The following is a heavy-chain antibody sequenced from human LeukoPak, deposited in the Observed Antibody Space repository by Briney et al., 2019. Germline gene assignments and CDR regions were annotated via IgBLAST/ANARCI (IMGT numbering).Heavy chain of an antibody. Sequence: QTGGSLRLSCAASGFNVSSNYMTWIRQAPGKGLEWVSLIYGADAAYYAESVRGRFMISRDNLKDTLFLQMNSLRVEDTAVYYCVTSTGQQFIPYDYWGQGTHVTVSS. CDR2: IYGADAA. CDR3: VTSTGQQFIPYDY. J-gene: IGHJ4*02. D-gene: IGHD6-13*01. V-gene: IGHV3-66*02. CDR1: GFNVSSNY.